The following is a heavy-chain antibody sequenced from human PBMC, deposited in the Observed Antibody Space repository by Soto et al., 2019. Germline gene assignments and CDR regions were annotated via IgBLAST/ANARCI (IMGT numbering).Heavy chain of an antibody. CDR1: GFTLSSYG. V-gene: IGHV3-33*01. CDR2: IWYDGSNK. CDR3: ARGGTLRMDYYGMDV. J-gene: IGHJ6*02. D-gene: IGHD1-26*01. Sequence: GGSLRLSCAASGFTLSSYGMHWVRQAPGKGLEWVAVIWYDGSNKYYADSVKGRFTISRDNSKNTLYLQMNSLRAEDTAVYYCARGGTLRMDYYGMDVWGQGTTVTVS.